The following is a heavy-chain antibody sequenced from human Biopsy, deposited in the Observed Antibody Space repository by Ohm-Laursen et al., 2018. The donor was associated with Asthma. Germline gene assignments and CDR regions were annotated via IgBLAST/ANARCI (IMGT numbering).Heavy chain of an antibody. CDR1: GFSFSNFA. CDR2: ISKDASTQ. CDR3: VRDGTDDAFDI. V-gene: IGHV3-30*01. D-gene: IGHD1-1*01. Sequence: SLRLSCTASGFSFSNFAIHWVRQAPGKGLEWVGVISKDASTQDYADSVRDRFTMARDNSKNTLDLQMNSLREEDTAVYYCVRDGTDDAFDIWGQGTVVSVSS. J-gene: IGHJ3*02.